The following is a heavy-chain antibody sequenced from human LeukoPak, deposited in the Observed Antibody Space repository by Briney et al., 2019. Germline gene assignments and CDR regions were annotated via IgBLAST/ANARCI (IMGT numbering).Heavy chain of an antibody. J-gene: IGHJ5*02. D-gene: IGHD3-3*01. Sequence: ETLSLTCAVYGGSFSGYYWSWIRQPPGKGLEWIGYIYYSGSTNYNPSLKSRVTISVDTSKNQFSLKLSSVTAADTAVYYCARALGYYDFWSGYYGFDPWGQGTLVTVSS. V-gene: IGHV4-59*01. CDR1: GGSFSGYY. CDR2: IYYSGST. CDR3: ARALGYYDFWSGYYGFDP.